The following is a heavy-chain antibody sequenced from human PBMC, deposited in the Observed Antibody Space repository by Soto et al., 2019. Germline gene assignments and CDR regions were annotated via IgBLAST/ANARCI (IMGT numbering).Heavy chain of an antibody. CDR3: DRAAGHGSRDGRDV. J-gene: IGHJ6*04. Sequence: GESMKISCKGSGYIFTNYWIGWVRQLPGKGLEWMGIIYPGDSDTIYSASFQGQVTISADTSIRTAYLQWSSLEASDTAIYYCDRAAGHGSRDGRDVWCKGTKVTV. V-gene: IGHV5-51*01. D-gene: IGHD6-19*01. CDR1: GYIFTNYW. CDR2: IYPGDSDT.